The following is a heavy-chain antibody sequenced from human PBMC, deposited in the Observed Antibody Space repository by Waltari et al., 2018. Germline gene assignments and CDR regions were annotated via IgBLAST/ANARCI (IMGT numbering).Heavy chain of an antibody. CDR3: ARAPSYDSSGSPLVLDAFDI. CDR2: LYHSGST. D-gene: IGHD3-22*01. J-gene: IGHJ3*02. Sequence: QVQLQESGPGLVKPSQTLSLTCTVSGGSISSGGYYWSWIRPHPRKGLAWIGYLYHSGSTYYNPSRKSRVTISVDRSKNQVSLKLSSVTAADTAVYYCARAPSYDSSGSPLVLDAFDIWGQGTMVTVSS. V-gene: IGHV4-30-2*01. CDR1: GGSISSGGYY.